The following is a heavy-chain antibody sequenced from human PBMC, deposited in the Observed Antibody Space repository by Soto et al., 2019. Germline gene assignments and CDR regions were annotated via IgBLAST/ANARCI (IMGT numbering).Heavy chain of an antibody. CDR2: LFHSGGS. J-gene: IGHJ4*02. CDR1: GGSLSSDF. CDR3: ARALYYYDGSGYHCDS. D-gene: IGHD3-22*01. Sequence: QVQLQASGPGLVKPSETLSLTCTVSGGSLSSDFWRWIRQPPGKGLEWIGSLFHSGGSNYNPSLESRVTISVATSKNQFSLRLNSVSAADTALYYCARALYYYDGSGYHCDSWGQGTLVTVSS. V-gene: IGHV4-59*01.